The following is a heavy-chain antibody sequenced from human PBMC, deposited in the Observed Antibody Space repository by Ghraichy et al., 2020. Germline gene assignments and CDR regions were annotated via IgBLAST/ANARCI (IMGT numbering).Heavy chain of an antibody. J-gene: IGHJ1*01. CDR3: GRSTKRSGSWGYFQH. D-gene: IGHD3-16*01. Sequence: SETLSLTCTVSGGSISSGDYYWSWIRQPPGKGLEWIGYIHYSGSTWYNPSLKSRVTMSVDTSKNQFSLKLSSVTAADTAMYYCGRSTKRSGSWGYFQHWGQGTLVSVSS. CDR2: IHYSGST. CDR1: GGSISSGDYY. V-gene: IGHV4-30-4*01.